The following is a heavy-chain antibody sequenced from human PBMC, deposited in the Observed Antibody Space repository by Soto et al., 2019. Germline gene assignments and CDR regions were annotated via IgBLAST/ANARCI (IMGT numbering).Heavy chain of an antibody. V-gene: IGHV1-69*13. J-gene: IGHJ6*04. CDR3: AVPETLGYCSGCSCYGWVDCYDGMGV. CDR1: GCTFSSYA. D-gene: IGHD2-15*01. CDR2: IIPIFGTA. Sequence: SLNVSCQASGCTFSSYAISWVRQAPGQGLDWMGGIIPIFGTANYAPKFQSSVTITADEATSTAYKELSSLRSEDTAVDYCAVPETLGYCSGCSCYGWVDCYDGMGVWGKGTTVTVSS.